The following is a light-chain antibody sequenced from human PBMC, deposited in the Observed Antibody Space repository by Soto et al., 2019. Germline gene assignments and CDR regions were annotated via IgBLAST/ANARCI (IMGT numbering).Light chain of an antibody. CDR3: QQRGNWPPT. J-gene: IGKJ4*01. CDR2: DAS. CDR1: QSISSY. Sequence: EIVLTQSPATLSLSPGESATLSCRASQSISSYLAWYQQKPGQAPRLLVYDASNRATAIPARFSGSGSGTDFTLTISSLEPEDFAVYFCQQRGNWPPTFGGGTEVEIK. V-gene: IGKV3-11*01.